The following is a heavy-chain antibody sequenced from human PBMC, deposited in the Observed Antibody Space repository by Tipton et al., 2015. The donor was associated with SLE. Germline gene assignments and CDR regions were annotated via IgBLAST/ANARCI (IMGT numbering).Heavy chain of an antibody. CDR2: IGSTGTTK. V-gene: IGHV3-48*03. Sequence: QLVQSGGGLVQPGRSLRLSCSASGFTFSNYEMNWVRQAPGQGLEWISYIGSTGTTKTYADSVKGRFSISRDNAKNSLYLQMNSLRAEDTALYYCALGGRWLQLSFDYWGQGTLVTVSS. D-gene: IGHD5-24*01. CDR3: ALGGRWLQLSFDY. CDR1: GFTFSNYE. J-gene: IGHJ4*02.